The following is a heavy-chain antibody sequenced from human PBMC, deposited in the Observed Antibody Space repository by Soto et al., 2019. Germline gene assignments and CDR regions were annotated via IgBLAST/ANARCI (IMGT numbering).Heavy chain of an antibody. Sequence: QVQLVQSGAEVKKPGASVKVSCKASGYTFTGYYMHWVRQAPGQGLEWMGWINPNSGGTNYAQKFPGRVTMTRATSISTAYMELSRLRSDDPAVYYCXXXXXXXXXXYGPEGYFXYWGQGT. CDR2: INPNSGGT. J-gene: IGHJ4*02. CDR1: GYTFTGYY. D-gene: IGHD5-18*01. CDR3: XXXXXXXXXXYGPEGYFXY. V-gene: IGHV1-2*02.